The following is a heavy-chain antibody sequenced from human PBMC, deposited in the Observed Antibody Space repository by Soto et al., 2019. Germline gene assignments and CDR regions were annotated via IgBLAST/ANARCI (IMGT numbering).Heavy chain of an antibody. J-gene: IGHJ1*01. D-gene: IGHD2-15*01. CDR1: GFTFSSSA. CDR2: ISYDGSNK. CDR3: ASPVVVVAATPLDSEYFQH. Sequence: GGSLSLSSAASGFTFSSSAMHWVRQAPGKGLEWVAVISYDGSNKYYADSVKGRFTISRDNSKNTLYLQMNSLRAEDTAVYYCASPVVVVAATPLDSEYFQHWGQGTLVTVSS. V-gene: IGHV3-30-3*01.